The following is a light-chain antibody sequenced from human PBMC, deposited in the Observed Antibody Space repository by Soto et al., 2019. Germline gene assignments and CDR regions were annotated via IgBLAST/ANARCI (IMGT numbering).Light chain of an antibody. Sequence: LVMTQSPGTLSVSPEERATLSCRASQSVSSNLAWYQQKPGQAPRLLSYGASTRATGIPARFSGSGSGTEFTLTISSLQSEDFAVYYCQQYNNWPRTFGQGTKVDIK. V-gene: IGKV3-15*01. J-gene: IGKJ1*01. CDR3: QQYNNWPRT. CDR2: GAS. CDR1: QSVSSN.